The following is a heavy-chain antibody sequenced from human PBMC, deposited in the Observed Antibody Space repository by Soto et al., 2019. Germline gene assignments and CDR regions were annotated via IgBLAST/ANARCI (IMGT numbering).Heavy chain of an antibody. D-gene: IGHD2-2*01. CDR1: GGSISSGGYY. CDR3: ARTPVPAASNGTEV. J-gene: IGHJ6*02. Sequence: SETLSLTCTVSGGSISSGGYYWSWIHHHPGKGLEWIGYIYYSVSTYYNPSLKSRVTISVDTSKNQFSLKLSSVTAADPAVYYCARTPVPAASNGTEVWGQGKPVTVS. CDR2: IYYSVST. V-gene: IGHV4-31*03.